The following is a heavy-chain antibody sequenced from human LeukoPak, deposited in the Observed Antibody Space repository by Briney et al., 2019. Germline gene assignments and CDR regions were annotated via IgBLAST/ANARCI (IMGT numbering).Heavy chain of an antibody. J-gene: IGHJ6*03. CDR3: ARYGSVMPGVYYYYYMDV. CDR2: IYITGST. CDR1: GGSITSYY. D-gene: IGHD3-10*01. V-gene: IGHV4-4*07. Sequence: SETLSLTCTVSGGSITSYYWSWIRQSAGKGLEWIGRIYITGSTTYNPSLKSRVTMSLDTSKNQFSLKLSSVTAADTAVYYCARYGSVMPGVYYYYYMDVWGKGTTVTISS.